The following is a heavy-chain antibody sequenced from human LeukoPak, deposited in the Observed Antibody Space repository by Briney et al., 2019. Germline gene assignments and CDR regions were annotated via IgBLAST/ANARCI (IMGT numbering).Heavy chain of an antibody. V-gene: IGHV4-34*01. CDR1: GGSLSGYY. J-gene: IGHJ6*02. CDR2: INHSGST. Sequence: SETLSLTCAVYGGSLSGYYWSWIRQPPGKGLEWIGEINHSGSTNYNPSLKSRVTISVDTSKNQFSLKLNSVTAADTAVYYCARTPFIAAAGTYEDVWGQGTTVTVS. D-gene: IGHD6-13*01. CDR3: ARTPFIAAAGTYEDV.